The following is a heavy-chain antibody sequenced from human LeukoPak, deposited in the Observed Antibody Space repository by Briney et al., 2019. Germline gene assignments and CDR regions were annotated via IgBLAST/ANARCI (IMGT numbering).Heavy chain of an antibody. Sequence: PSQTLSLTCAVSGGSISSGGYSWSWIRQPPGKGLEWIGYIYHSGSTYYNPSLKSRVTISVDRSKNQFSLKLSSVTAADTAVYYCARFTRFGEHLDYWGQGTLVTVSS. J-gene: IGHJ4*02. CDR2: IYHSGST. CDR1: GGSISSGGYS. CDR3: ARFTRFGEHLDY. D-gene: IGHD3-10*01. V-gene: IGHV4-30-2*01.